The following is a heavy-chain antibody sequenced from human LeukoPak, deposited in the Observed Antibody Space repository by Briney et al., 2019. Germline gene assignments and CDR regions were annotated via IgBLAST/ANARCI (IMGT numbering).Heavy chain of an antibody. V-gene: IGHV4-31*03. CDR3: ARDYYTAMATDI. J-gene: IGHJ3*02. CDR1: GSPISSGGYY. CDR2: IYYSGST. D-gene: IGHD5-18*01. Sequence: PSETLSLTCTVSGSPISSGGYYWSWIRQHPGKGLEWIGYIYYSGSTYYNPSLKSRVTISVDTSKNQFSLKLSSVTAADTAVYYCARDYYTAMATDIWGQGTMVTVSS.